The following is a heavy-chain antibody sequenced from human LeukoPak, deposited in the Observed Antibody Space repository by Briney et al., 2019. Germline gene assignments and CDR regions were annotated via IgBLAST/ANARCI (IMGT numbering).Heavy chain of an antibody. V-gene: IGHV3-49*04. CDR2: IRSKAYGGTT. D-gene: IGHD6-13*01. Sequence: PGGSLRLSCAASGFTFSSYTMNWVRQAPGKGLEWVGFIRSKAYGGTTEYAASVKGRFTISRDDSKSIAYLQMNSLKTEDTAVYYCTRVTSWYFWFDPWGQGTLVTVSS. J-gene: IGHJ5*02. CDR3: TRVTSWYFWFDP. CDR1: GFTFSSYT.